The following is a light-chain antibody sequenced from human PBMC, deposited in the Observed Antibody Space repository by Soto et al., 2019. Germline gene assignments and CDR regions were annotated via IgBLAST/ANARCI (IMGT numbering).Light chain of an antibody. CDR1: QSITTL. Sequence: DIQMTQSPSSLSASVGDSVTITCRASQSITTLLNWYQRKPGKAPYLLIYAASSLRSGVPSRFSGAGSGTDFSLTIRTLQPEDFASYYCQQSSSLPLTFGGGTKVDIK. CDR3: QQSSSLPLT. J-gene: IGKJ4*01. V-gene: IGKV1-39*01. CDR2: AAS.